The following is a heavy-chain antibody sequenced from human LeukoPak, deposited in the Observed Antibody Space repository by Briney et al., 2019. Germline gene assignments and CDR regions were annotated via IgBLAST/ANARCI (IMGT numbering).Heavy chain of an antibody. CDR2: FDPEDGET. CDR1: GYTLTELS. V-gene: IGHV1-24*01. CDR3: ARASVSIAVAGTRNWFDP. J-gene: IGHJ5*02. D-gene: IGHD6-19*01. Sequence: GASVKVSCKVSGYTLTELSMHWVRQAPGKGLEWMGGFDPEDGETIYAQKFQGRVTMTEDTSTDTAYMELSSLRSDDTAVYYCARASVSIAVAGTRNWFDPWGQGTLVTVSS.